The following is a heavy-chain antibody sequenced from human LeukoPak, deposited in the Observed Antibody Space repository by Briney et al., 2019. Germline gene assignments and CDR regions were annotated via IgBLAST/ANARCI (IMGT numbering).Heavy chain of an antibody. V-gene: IGHV3-23*01. CDR3: ARYSSSWEPYFDY. J-gene: IGHJ4*02. D-gene: IGHD6-13*01. CDR1: GFTFSSYG. Sequence: PGGSLRLSCAASGFTFSSYGMNWVRQAPGKGLEWVSGIGGRDGVTTYYTSSVKGRFTISRDNSKNTLYLQMNSLRAEDTAVYYCARYSSSWEPYFDYWGQGTLVTVSS. CDR2: IGGRDGVTT.